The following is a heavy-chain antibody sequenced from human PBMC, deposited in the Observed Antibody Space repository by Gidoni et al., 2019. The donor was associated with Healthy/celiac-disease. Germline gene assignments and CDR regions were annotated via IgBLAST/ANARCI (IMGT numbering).Heavy chain of an antibody. CDR3: ASSEGWLRWAGGGISWFDP. V-gene: IGHV3-11*01. CDR2: ISSSGSTI. J-gene: IGHJ5*02. CDR1: GFPFSDYY. D-gene: IGHD5-12*01. Sequence: QVQLVESGGGLVKPGGSLRLSCAASGFPFSDYYMSWIRQAPGKGLGGVSYISSSGSTIYYADSVKGRFTISRDNAKNSLYLQMNSLRAEDTAVYYCASSEGWLRWAGGGISWFDPWGQGTLVTVSS.